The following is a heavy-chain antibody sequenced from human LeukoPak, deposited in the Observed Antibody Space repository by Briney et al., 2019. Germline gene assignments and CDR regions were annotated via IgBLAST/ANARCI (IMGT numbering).Heavy chain of an antibody. V-gene: IGHV1-8*03. D-gene: IGHD2-21*02. CDR1: GYTFITYD. Sequence: ASVKVSCKASGYTFITYDINWVRQATGQGLEWMGWMNPNSGNTGYAQKFQGRVTITRNTSISTVYMELSSLRSEDTAVYYCARVASCGSDCYSYYYYYMDVWGKGTTVTVSS. CDR3: ARVASCGSDCYSYYYYYMDV. J-gene: IGHJ6*03. CDR2: MNPNSGNT.